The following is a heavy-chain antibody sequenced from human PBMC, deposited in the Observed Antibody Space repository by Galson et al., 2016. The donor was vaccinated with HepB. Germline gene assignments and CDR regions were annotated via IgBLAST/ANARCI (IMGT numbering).Heavy chain of an antibody. CDR1: GFIFSTYS. J-gene: IGHJ3*02. Sequence: SLRLSCAASGFIFSTYSMNWVRQAPGKGLEWVSSISSGSAYRYYADSVKGRFTIDRDNAKKSLYLQMNSLRAEDTAVYYCARMRYSSGWLDGFDIWGQGTMVTVSS. D-gene: IGHD6-19*01. V-gene: IGHV3-21*01. CDR2: ISSGSAYR. CDR3: ARMRYSSGWLDGFDI.